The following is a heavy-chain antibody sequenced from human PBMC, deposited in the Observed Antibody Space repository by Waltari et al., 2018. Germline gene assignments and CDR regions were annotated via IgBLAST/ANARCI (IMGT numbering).Heavy chain of an antibody. CDR2: IYYSGRT. V-gene: IGHV4-59*11. J-gene: IGHJ6*02. D-gene: IGHD4-4*01. CDR3: ARATNRNLYYYYYGMDV. Sequence: QVQLQESGPGLVKPSETLSLTCTVSGGSISSHYWSWIRRPPGKGLEWSGSIYYSGRTNDNPSLKSRVTISVDTSKNQFSLRLSSVTAADTAVYYCARATNRNLYYYYYGMDVWGQGTTVTVSS. CDR1: GGSISSHY.